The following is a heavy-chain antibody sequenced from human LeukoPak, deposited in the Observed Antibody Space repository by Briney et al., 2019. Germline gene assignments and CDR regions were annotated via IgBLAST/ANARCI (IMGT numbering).Heavy chain of an antibody. CDR1: GFTFSTYA. D-gene: IGHD1-26*01. Sequence: GGSLRLSCEASGFTFSTYAMTWVRQAPGKGLEWVSAIGYDAGNTYCADSVKGRFTISRDNSKNTLYLQMNSLRAEDTAVYYCAEEVAATYPTFDYWGQGTLVTVSS. V-gene: IGHV3-23*01. CDR2: IGYDAGNT. J-gene: IGHJ4*02. CDR3: AEEVAATYPTFDY.